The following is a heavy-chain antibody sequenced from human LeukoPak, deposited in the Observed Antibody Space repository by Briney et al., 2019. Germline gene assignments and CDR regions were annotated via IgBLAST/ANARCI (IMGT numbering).Heavy chain of an antibody. J-gene: IGHJ6*04. CDR2: ISAYNGNT. D-gene: IGHD6-19*01. V-gene: IGHV1-18*04. CDR3: AREGSGWYIDYYGMDV. CDR1: GYTFTSYG. Sequence: ASVKVSCKASGYTFTSYGISWVRQAPGQGLEWVGWISAYNGNTNYAQKLQGRVTMTTDTSTSTAYMELRSLRSDDTAVYYCAREGSGWYIDYYGMDVWGKGTTVTVSS.